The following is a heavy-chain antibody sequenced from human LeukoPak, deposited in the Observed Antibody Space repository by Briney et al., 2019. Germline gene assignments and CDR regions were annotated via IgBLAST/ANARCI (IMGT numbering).Heavy chain of an antibody. D-gene: IGHD2-21*02. CDR3: TRGGLVTNFGY. CDR1: GDSISSYY. Sequence: PSETLSLTCTVSGDSISSYYCSWIRQPAAKGLQWIGRIYTSRGTNYNPSLKSRVTMTLDTSKNHLSPKLSSVTAADTTAHYCTRGGLVTNFGYWGESPVVTVSS. CDR2: IYTSRGT. J-gene: IGHJ4*02. V-gene: IGHV4-4*07.